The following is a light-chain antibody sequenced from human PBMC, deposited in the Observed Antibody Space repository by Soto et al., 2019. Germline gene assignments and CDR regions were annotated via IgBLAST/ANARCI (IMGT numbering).Light chain of an antibody. CDR3: SSYTSSSTLVV. J-gene: IGLJ2*01. CDR1: SGDVGAYNY. Sequence: QSALTQPASVSGSPGQSITISCTGTSGDVGAYNYVSWYQQYPGKAPKLMIYAVSSRPSGVSNRFSGSKSGNTASLTISGLQAEDEADYYCSSYTSSSTLVVFGGGTQLTVL. CDR2: AVS. V-gene: IGLV2-14*01.